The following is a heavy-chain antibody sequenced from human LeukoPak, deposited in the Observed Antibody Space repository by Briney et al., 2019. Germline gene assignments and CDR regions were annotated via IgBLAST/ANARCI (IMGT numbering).Heavy chain of an antibody. Sequence: SETLSLTCTVSGGSISSYYWSWIRQPTGKGLEWIGYISYSGSTNYKPSLKSRVTISVDTSKNPFSLKLNSVTAADTAVYYCARDPRGGTSRDNWFDPWGQGTLVTVSS. CDR1: GGSISSYY. D-gene: IGHD1-1*01. CDR3: ARDPRGGTSRDNWFDP. CDR2: ISYSGST. V-gene: IGHV4-59*01. J-gene: IGHJ5*02.